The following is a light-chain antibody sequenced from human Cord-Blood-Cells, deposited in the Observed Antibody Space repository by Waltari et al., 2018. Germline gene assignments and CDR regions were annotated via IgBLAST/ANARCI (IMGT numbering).Light chain of an antibody. J-gene: IGLJ1*01. Sequence: QPVLTQPPSASASLGAPVTLTCTLSSGYSNYKVDWYQPSPGKGPRFVMRVGTGGIVGSKGDGIPDRFSVLGSGLNRYLTIKNIQEEDESDYHCGADHGSGSNFVYVFGTGTKVTVL. CDR3: GADHGSGSNFVYV. CDR2: VGTGGIVG. V-gene: IGLV9-49*01. CDR1: SGYSNYK.